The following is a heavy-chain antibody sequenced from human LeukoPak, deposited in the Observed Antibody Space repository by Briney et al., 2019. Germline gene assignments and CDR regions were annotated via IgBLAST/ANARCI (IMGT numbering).Heavy chain of an antibody. CDR2: ISYDGSNK. Sequence: AGGSLRLSCAASGFTFSSYAMHWVRQAPGKGLEWVAVISYDGSNKYYADSVKGRFTISRDNSKNTLYLQMNSLRAEDTAVYYCAKDACGGDCYSMDYWGQGTLVTVSS. CDR3: AKDACGGDCYSMDY. V-gene: IGHV3-30*04. CDR1: GFTFSSYA. D-gene: IGHD2-21*02. J-gene: IGHJ4*02.